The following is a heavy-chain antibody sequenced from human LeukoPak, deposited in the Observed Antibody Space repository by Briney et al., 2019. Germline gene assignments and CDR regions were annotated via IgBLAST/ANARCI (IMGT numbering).Heavy chain of an antibody. V-gene: IGHV3-48*02. CDR2: ISSSSSIT. CDR3: ARSGYSGYESDH. Sequence: GGPLRLSCAVSGFTYSTYRMNWVPQAPGMGLEWVSYISSSSSITYYADSVKGRFTISRDNAKNSLFLQMDSLRDEDTAVYYCARSGYSGYESDHWGEGSRVSVSS. J-gene: IGHJ4*02. CDR1: GFTYSTYR. D-gene: IGHD5-12*01.